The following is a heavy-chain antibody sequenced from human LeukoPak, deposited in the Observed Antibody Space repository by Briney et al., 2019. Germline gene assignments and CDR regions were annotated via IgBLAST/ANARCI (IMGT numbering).Heavy chain of an antibody. CDR2: ISSSGSTI. CDR3: AREGNYYDSSGYYYGFDY. Sequence: GGSLRLSCAASGFTFSSYEMNWVRQAPGKGLEWVSYISSSGSTIYYAASVKGRFTISSDNAKNSLYLQMNSLRAEDTAVYYCAREGNYYDSSGYYYGFDYWGQGTLVTVSS. D-gene: IGHD3-22*01. V-gene: IGHV3-48*03. J-gene: IGHJ4*02. CDR1: GFTFSSYE.